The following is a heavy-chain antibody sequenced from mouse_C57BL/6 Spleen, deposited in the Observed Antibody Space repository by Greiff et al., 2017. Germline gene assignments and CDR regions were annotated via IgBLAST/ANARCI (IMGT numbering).Heavy chain of an antibody. D-gene: IGHD4-1*01. CDR1: GYTFPDYN. CDR3: ARGNWAFDY. CDR2: INPNNGGT. J-gene: IGHJ2*01. V-gene: IGHV1-18*01. Sequence: VQLKEPGPELVKPGASVKIPCKASGYTFPDYNMDWVKQSHGKGLEWIGDINPNNGGTIYNQKFKGKATLTVDKYSSPAYMELRNLASEDTAVSYCARGNWAFDYWGQGTTLTVSS.